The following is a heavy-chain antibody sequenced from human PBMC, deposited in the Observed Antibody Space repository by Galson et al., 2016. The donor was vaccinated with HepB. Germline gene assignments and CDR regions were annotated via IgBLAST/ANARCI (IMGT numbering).Heavy chain of an antibody. CDR1: GFTFSTYA. V-gene: IGHV3-23*01. J-gene: IGHJ4*02. CDR2: LTGSGDNR. D-gene: IGHD5-12*01. Sequence: SLRLSCAASGFTFSTYAMTWVRQAPGKGLEWVSALTGSGDNRYYADSVKGRFTISRDTSKRTLYLEMNSLRAEDTAVYYCARDHDIVPTRLDYWGQGTLVTVSS. CDR3: ARDHDIVPTRLDY.